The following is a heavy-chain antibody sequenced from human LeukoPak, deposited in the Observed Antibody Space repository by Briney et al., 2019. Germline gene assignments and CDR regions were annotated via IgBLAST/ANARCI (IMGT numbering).Heavy chain of an antibody. Sequence: GGSLRLSCAASGFTFSSYSMQWVRQAPGKGLEWVSSISSGSSSIYYADSVKGRFTISRDNAKNPLFLQMNSLSAEDTAVYYCARLGIGVAGSFDYWGQGTLVTVSS. V-gene: IGHV3-21*01. CDR2: ISSGSSSI. D-gene: IGHD6-19*01. J-gene: IGHJ4*02. CDR1: GFTFSSYS. CDR3: ARLGIGVAGSFDY.